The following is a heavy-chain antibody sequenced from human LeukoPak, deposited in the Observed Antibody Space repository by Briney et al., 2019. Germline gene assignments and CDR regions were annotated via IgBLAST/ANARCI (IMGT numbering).Heavy chain of an antibody. Sequence: GGSLRLSCAASGFTFSSYEMNWVRQAPGKGLEWVSYISSSGSTIYYADSVKGRFTISRDNAKNSLYLQMNSLRAEDTAVYYCARAPRLLWFGASYYFDYWGQGTLVTVSS. D-gene: IGHD3-10*01. J-gene: IGHJ4*02. CDR1: GFTFSSYE. CDR2: ISSSGSTI. V-gene: IGHV3-48*03. CDR3: ARAPRLLWFGASYYFDY.